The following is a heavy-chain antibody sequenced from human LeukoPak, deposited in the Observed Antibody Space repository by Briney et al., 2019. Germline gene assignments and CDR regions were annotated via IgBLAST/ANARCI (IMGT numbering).Heavy chain of an antibody. CDR1: GYTFTSYG. D-gene: IGHD3-22*01. V-gene: IGHV1-18*01. CDR3: ARAHSSDWQYYDYYMDV. J-gene: IGHJ6*03. CDR2: ICAYNGNT. Sequence: ASVKVSCKASGYTFTSYGISWVRQAPGQGLEWMGWICAYNGNTNYAQKLQSRATMTTDSSTSTPYMELRSLRADDTAVYYCARAHSSDWQYYDYYMDVWGNGTTVTISS.